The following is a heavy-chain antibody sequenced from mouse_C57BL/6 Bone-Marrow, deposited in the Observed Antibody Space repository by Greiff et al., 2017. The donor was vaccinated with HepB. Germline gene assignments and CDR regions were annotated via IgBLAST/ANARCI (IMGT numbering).Heavy chain of an antibody. J-gene: IGHJ4*01. V-gene: IGHV1-82*01. CDR1: GYAFSSSW. CDR2: IYPGDGDT. CDR3: ARSLEMDY. Sequence: QVQLQQSGPELVKPGASVKISCKASGYAFSSSWMNWVKQRPGKGLEWIGRIYPGDGDTNYNGKFKGKATLTADKSSSTAYMQLSSLTSEDSAVYFCARSLEMDYWGQGTSVTVSS.